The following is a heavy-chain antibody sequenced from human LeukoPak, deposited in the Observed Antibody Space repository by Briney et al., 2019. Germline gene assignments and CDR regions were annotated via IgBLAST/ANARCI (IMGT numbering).Heavy chain of an antibody. V-gene: IGHV4-39*01. CDR2: ISYSGTT. CDR1: GASISSSRYY. D-gene: IGHD3-3*01. Sequence: SETLSLTCTVSGASISSSRYYWGWIRQPPGKGLEWIGSISYSGTTYYNPSLKSRVTISVDTSGNQFSLKLSSVTAPDTAVYYCARSSTIFGHFEYWGQGTLVAVSS. CDR3: ARSSTIFGHFEY. J-gene: IGHJ4*02.